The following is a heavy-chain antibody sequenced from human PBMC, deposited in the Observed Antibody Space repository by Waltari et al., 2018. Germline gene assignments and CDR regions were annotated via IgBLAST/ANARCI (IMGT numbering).Heavy chain of an antibody. CDR3: TTDRYIRGDF. D-gene: IGHD3-3*02. CDR1: GFPFGQAW. V-gene: IGHV3-15*07. J-gene: IGHJ4*02. CDR2: IKRQTDGGTA. Sequence: EVQLVESGGHLVKPGGSLRLSCVASGFPFGQAWMNWVRQVPGKGLEWVGRIKRQTDGGTADYGAPVKGKFTISRDDSKNTLFLQINSLTTEDTGVYYCTTDRYIRGDFWGQGTRVTVSS.